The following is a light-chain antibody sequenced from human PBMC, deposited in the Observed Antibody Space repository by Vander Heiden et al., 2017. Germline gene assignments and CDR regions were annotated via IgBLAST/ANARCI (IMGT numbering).Light chain of an antibody. Sequence: QSALTQPRSVSGSPGQSVTISCTGPSSDVGGSNYVSWYQQHPGKAPTPMIFVVSKRHSGVPDRFSVSKSGNTSSTTTSGLQAEEDADYYCCSHAGSYTFLVFGGGTKLTVL. V-gene: IGLV2-11*01. CDR3: CSHAGSYTFLV. CDR1: SSDVGGSNY. J-gene: IGLJ2*01. CDR2: VVS.